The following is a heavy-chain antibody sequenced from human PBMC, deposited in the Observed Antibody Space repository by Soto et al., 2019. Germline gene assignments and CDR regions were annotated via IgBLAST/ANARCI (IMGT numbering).Heavy chain of an antibody. D-gene: IGHD3-10*01. CDR1: GASITYGAYS. CDR3: ARGGGFDSFDY. J-gene: IGHJ4*02. CDR2: INHLETT. V-gene: IGHV4-30-2*01. Sequence: QLQLHMSGSGLVKPSQTLSLTCTVSGASITYGAYSWSWIRQTPGKGLEWIRYINHLETTFYKQSFESRITLPIDRTKHQFAPNLKSMSAADRAVYFCARGGGFDSFDYWGQGILVTFSS.